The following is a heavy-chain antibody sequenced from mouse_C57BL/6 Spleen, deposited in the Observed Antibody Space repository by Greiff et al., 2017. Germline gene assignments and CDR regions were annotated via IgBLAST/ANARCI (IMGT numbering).Heavy chain of an antibody. D-gene: IGHD4-1*01. CDR3: ARELGPRDYFDD. CDR1: GYSITSGYY. CDR2: ISYDGSN. Sequence: DVPLQESGPGLVKPSQSLSLTCSVTGYSITSGYYWNWIRQFPGNKLEWMGYISYDGSNNYNPSLKNRISITRDTSKNQFFLKLNSVTTEDTATYYCARELGPRDYFDDWGQGTTLTVSS. J-gene: IGHJ2*01. V-gene: IGHV3-6*01.